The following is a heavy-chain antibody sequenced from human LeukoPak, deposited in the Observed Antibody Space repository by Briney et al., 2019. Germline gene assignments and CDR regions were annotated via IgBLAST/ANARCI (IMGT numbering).Heavy chain of an antibody. CDR2: FSSSSSTI. V-gene: IGHV3-48*02. D-gene: IGHD3-9*01. J-gene: IGHJ6*02. CDR1: GFTISSYG. Sequence: GGSLRLSCTASGFTISSYGMNWVRQAPGKGLEWVSYFSSSSSTIYYADSVKGRFTISRDNAKNSLYLQMNSLRDEDTAVYYCANILPPRGLQKDYYYYYGMDVWGQGTTVTVSS. CDR3: ANILPPRGLQKDYYYYYGMDV.